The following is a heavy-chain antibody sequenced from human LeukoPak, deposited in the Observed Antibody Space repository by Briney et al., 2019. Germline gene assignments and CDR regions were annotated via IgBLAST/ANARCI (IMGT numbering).Heavy chain of an antibody. V-gene: IGHV3-21*04. J-gene: IGHJ6*02. D-gene: IGHD3-16*01. CDR2: ISSGSSYV. CDR1: GFXFSTYS. Sequence: GGSLRLSCAASGFXFSTYSINWVRQAPGKGLEWVSSISSGSSYVYYADSVKGRFTISRDNSKNTLYLQLDSLRADDSAVYFCAKGLWGAYYYGMDVWGQGATVTVSS. CDR3: AKGLWGAYYYGMDV.